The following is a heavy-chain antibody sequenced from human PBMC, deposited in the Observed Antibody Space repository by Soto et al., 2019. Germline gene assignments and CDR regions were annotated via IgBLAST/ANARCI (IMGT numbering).Heavy chain of an antibody. V-gene: IGHV3-30*18. CDR3: AKDLVAWSNYYYYGMDV. J-gene: IGHJ6*02. CDR2: ISYDGSNK. Sequence: GGSLRLSCGASGFTFSPYGMHWVRQAPGKGLEWVAIISYDGSNKYYADSVKGRFTISRDNSKNTLYLQMNSLRAEDTAVYYCAKDLVAWSNYYYYGMDVWGQGTTVTVSS. D-gene: IGHD6-6*01. CDR1: GFTFSPYG.